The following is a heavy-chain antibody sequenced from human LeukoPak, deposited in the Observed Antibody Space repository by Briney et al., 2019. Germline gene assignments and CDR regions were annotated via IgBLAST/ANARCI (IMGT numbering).Heavy chain of an antibody. V-gene: IGHV3-23*01. CDR3: AKGYRGNYGY. J-gene: IGHJ4*02. CDR1: GFTFSSYA. D-gene: IGHD1-26*01. Sequence: PGGSLRLSCAASGFTFSSYAMTWVRQAPGKGLEWVSAISDRSDTYYADSVKGRFTISRDNSKNTLYLQMNSLRAGDTAEYYCAKGYRGNYGYWGQGTLVTVSS. CDR2: ISDRSDT.